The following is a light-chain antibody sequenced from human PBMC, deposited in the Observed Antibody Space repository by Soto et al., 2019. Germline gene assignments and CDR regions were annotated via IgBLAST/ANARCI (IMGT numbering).Light chain of an antibody. CDR1: LSIKTW. J-gene: IGKJ1*01. CDR3: QQYDNYRT. V-gene: IGKV1-5*03. Sequence: EIHMTQSPSTLSASVGDIVTITCRASLSIKTWLAWYQQKPGKAPKLLIYMASNLESGVPSRFSGSGSETEFTLTINSLQPDDFATYYCQQYDNYRTFVQGTKVDIK. CDR2: MAS.